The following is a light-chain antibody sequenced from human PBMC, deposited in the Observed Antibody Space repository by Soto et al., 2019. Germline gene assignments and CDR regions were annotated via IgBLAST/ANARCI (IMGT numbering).Light chain of an antibody. CDR3: QQSYSIPQT. V-gene: IGKV1-39*01. CDR1: RNVNRY. Sequence: IQLTQSPSSLSASVGDRVTTTCRTSRNVNRYLNWYQEQPGKAPKLLIYAASILQSGVPSRFSGSGSGTDFTLAISSLQPEDFTTYYCQQSYSIPQTFGPGTKVDIK. CDR2: AAS. J-gene: IGKJ1*01.